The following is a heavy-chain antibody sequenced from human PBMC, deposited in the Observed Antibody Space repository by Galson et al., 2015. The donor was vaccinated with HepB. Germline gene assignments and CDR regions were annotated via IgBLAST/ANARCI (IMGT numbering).Heavy chain of an antibody. CDR3: AKGGLWYSSGWFSNYYYYGMDV. Sequence: SLRLSCAASGFTFSSYGMHWVRQAPGKGLEWVAVISYDGSNKCYADSVKCRFTISRDNSKNTLYLQMNSLRAEDTAVYYCAKGGLWYSSGWFSNYYYYGMDVWGQGTTVTVSS. J-gene: IGHJ6*02. CDR2: ISYDGSNK. D-gene: IGHD6-19*01. CDR1: GFTFSSYG. V-gene: IGHV3-30*18.